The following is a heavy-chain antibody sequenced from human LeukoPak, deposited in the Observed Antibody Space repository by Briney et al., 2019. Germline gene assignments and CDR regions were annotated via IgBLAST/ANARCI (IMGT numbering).Heavy chain of an antibody. CDR2: ISGRSDNT. J-gene: IGHJ4*02. Sequence: GGSLRLSCAASGFIFSNYAMYWIRQAPGKGLEWVSAISGRSDNTYYADSVKGRFTLSRDSSKNTLYLQMNSLRADDTAVYYCAKWGDYDVLTGYYVSDFWGQGTLVTVSS. D-gene: IGHD3-9*01. CDR1: GFIFSNYA. CDR3: AKWGDYDVLTGYYVSDF. V-gene: IGHV3-23*01.